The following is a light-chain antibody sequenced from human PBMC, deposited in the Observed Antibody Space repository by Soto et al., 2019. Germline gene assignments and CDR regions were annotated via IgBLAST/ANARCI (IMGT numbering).Light chain of an antibody. CDR2: AAS. Sequence: DVQLTQSPSFLSASVGDRVTITCRASQGISSYLAWYQQKPGRAPNLLIYAASTLQSGVPSRFSGSGSGTEFTLTISSLQPEDFATYYCQQLRSYPSTFGGGTKVEIK. CDR3: QQLRSYPST. CDR1: QGISSY. J-gene: IGKJ4*01. V-gene: IGKV1-9*01.